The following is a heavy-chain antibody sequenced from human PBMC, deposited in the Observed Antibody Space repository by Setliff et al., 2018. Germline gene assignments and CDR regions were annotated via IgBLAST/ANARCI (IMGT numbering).Heavy chain of an antibody. CDR1: GYIFTNYW. V-gene: IGHV5-51*01. Sequence: PGESLKISCKASGYIFTNYWIGWVRQMPGKGLEWMGVIYPGDSDTRYSPSFQGQVTISADKSINTAYLQWSSLKASDTAMYYCARSAYYYGSGSYFDYWGQGTLVTVSS. D-gene: IGHD3-10*01. J-gene: IGHJ4*02. CDR2: IYPGDSDT. CDR3: ARSAYYYGSGSYFDY.